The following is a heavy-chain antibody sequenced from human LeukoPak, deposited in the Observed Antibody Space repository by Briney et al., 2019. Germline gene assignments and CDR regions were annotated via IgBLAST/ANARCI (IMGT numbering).Heavy chain of an antibody. J-gene: IGHJ4*02. Sequence: GGSLRLSCAASGFTFSSYWMSWVRQAPGKGLEWVAVISYDGSNKYYADSVKGRFTISRDNSKNTLYLQMNSPRAEDTAVYYCAKGKNYARWYYFDYWGQGTLVTVSS. CDR2: ISYDGSNK. V-gene: IGHV3-30*18. D-gene: IGHD1-7*01. CDR1: GFTFSSYW. CDR3: AKGKNYARWYYFDY.